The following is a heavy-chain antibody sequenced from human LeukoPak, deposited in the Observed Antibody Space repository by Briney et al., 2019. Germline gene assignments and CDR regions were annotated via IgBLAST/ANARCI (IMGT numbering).Heavy chain of an antibody. CDR1: GFTFSSYA. J-gene: IGHJ4*02. CDR3: AKDSSRGYDYVWGSYRYTSYYFDY. CDR2: ISGSGGST. V-gene: IGHV3-23*01. Sequence: PGGSLRLSCAASGFTFSSYAISWVRPAPGKGLEWVSAISGSGGSTYYADSVKGRFTISRDNSKNTLYLKMNSLRAEDTAVYYCAKDSSRGYDYVWGSYRYTSYYFDYWGQGTLVTVSS. D-gene: IGHD3-16*02.